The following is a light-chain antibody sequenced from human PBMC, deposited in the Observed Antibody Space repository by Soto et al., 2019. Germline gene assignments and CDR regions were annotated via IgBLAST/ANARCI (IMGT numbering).Light chain of an antibody. Sequence: DIQMTQSPSTLSASVGDRVTITCRASQSISSWLAWYQQKPGKAPKVLISNASTLESGVPSRFSGSGGGTEFTLTISSLQPDDFATYYCQQYDSYPWTFGQGTKVEIE. V-gene: IGKV1-5*01. J-gene: IGKJ1*01. CDR1: QSISSW. CDR2: NAS. CDR3: QQYDSYPWT.